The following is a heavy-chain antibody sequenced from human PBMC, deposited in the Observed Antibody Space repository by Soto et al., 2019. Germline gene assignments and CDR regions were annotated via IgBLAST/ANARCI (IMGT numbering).Heavy chain of an antibody. CDR2: FSRSDGVA. CDR3: ANGGLHGSIDGGLSYFHH. CDR1: GFTFSHYT. Sequence: EVQMLESGGYLVQPGGSLRVSCASGFTFSHYTMAWVRQAPGKWLEWVSGFSRSDGVAYYADSVKGRFTISRDNSKNTVFLQMNSLRAEDTAVYYCANGGLHGSIDGGLSYFHHWDQGTLVTVSS. J-gene: IGHJ4*02. D-gene: IGHD3-16*01. V-gene: IGHV3-23*01.